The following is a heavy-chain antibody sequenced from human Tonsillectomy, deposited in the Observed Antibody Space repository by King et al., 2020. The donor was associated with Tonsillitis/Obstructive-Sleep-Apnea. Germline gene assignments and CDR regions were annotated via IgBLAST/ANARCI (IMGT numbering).Heavy chain of an antibody. CDR1: GFTFRRYG. Sequence: VQLVESGGGVVQPGRSLRLSCEASGFTFRRYGMHWVRQAPGKGLEWVAVICYDGSNKDYGDSVKGRFTISRDNSKNTLYLQMSSLRAEDTAVYYCARIDGGSYLASLDYWGQGTLVTVSS. J-gene: IGHJ4*02. CDR3: ARIDGGSYLASLDY. V-gene: IGHV3-33*01. CDR2: ICYDGSNK. D-gene: IGHD1-26*01.